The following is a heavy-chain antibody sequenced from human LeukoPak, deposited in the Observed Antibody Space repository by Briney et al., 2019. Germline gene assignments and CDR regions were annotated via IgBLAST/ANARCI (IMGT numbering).Heavy chain of an antibody. Sequence: GESLQISCKGSGYRFTSYWIGWVRQMPGKGLEWMGIIYPGDSDTRYSPSFQGQVTISADKSISTAYLQWSSLKASDTAMYYCARQSCGGDCYPDAFDIWGQGTMVTVSS. CDR1: GYRFTSYW. J-gene: IGHJ3*02. V-gene: IGHV5-51*01. CDR3: ARQSCGGDCYPDAFDI. D-gene: IGHD2-21*02. CDR2: IYPGDSDT.